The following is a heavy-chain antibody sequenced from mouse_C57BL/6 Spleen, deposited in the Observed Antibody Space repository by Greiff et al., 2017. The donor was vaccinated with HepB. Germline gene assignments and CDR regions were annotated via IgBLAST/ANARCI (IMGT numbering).Heavy chain of an antibody. Sequence: VKVVESGPGLVAPSQSLSITCTVSGFSLTSYGVDWVRQSPGKGLEWLGVIWGVGSTNYNSALKSRLSISKDNSKSQVFLKMNSLQTDDTAMYYCASLTGSSFAYWGQGTLVTVSA. CDR2: IWGVGST. CDR3: ASLTGSSFAY. J-gene: IGHJ3*01. D-gene: IGHD4-1*01. CDR1: GFSLTSYG. V-gene: IGHV2-6*01.